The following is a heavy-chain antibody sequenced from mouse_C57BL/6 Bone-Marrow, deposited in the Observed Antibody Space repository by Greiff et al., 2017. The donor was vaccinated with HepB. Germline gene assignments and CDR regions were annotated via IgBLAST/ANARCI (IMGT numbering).Heavy chain of an antibody. J-gene: IGHJ4*01. D-gene: IGHD2-5*01. CDR2: IWWDDDK. Sequence: QVQLKESGPGILQPSQTLSLTCSFSGFSLSTFGMGVGWIRQPSGKGLEWLAHIWWDDDKYYNPALKSRLTISKDTSKNQVFLKIANVDTADTATYYCARMGVHSNPYYYAMDYWGQGTSVTVSS. CDR3: ARMGVHSNPYYYAMDY. V-gene: IGHV8-8*01. CDR1: GFSLSTFGMG.